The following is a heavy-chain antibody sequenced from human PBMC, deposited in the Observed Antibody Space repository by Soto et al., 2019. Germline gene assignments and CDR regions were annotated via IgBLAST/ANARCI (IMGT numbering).Heavy chain of an antibody. CDR2: MNPNSGNT. V-gene: IGHV1-8*01. CDR3: ARRWTWGSYRYTFGY. Sequence: ASVKVSCKASGYTFTSYDINWVRQATGQGLERMGWMNPNSGNTGYAQKFQGRVTMTRNTSISTAYMELSSLRSEDTAVYYCARRWTWGSYRYTFGYWGQGTLVTVS. J-gene: IGHJ4*02. CDR1: GYTFTSYD. D-gene: IGHD3-16*02.